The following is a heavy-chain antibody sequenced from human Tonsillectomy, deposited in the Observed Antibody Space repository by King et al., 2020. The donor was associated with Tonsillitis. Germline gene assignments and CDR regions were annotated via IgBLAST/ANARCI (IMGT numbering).Heavy chain of an antibody. CDR3: AREVPWGGAFDI. CDR1: GFSFSSYR. V-gene: IGHV3-21*01. J-gene: IGHJ3*02. Sequence: VQLVESGGGLVKPGGSLRLSCVASGFSFSSYRMNWVRQAPGKGLEWVSSISSSSTYIYYADSLKGRFTISRDNAKNSLFLQMNSLSTEDTAVYYCAREVPWGGAFDIWGQGTMVTVSS. CDR2: ISSSSTYI. D-gene: IGHD3-16*01.